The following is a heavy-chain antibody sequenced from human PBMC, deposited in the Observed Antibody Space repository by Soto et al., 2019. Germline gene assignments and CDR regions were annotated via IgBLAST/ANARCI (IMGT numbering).Heavy chain of an antibody. D-gene: IGHD2-15*01. J-gene: IGHJ5*01. CDR1: GDSISTVDYF. V-gene: IGHV4-30-4*01. CDR2: IYESTTT. Sequence: TLSLTCSVSGDSISTVDYFWAWIRQPPGQALEYIGYIYESTTTYYNPSFEARVAISLDTSKSQFSLTVTSVTAADAAVYFCARGRYCLSGRCFPNWFDSWGQGTLVTVSS. CDR3: ARGRYCLSGRCFPNWFDS.